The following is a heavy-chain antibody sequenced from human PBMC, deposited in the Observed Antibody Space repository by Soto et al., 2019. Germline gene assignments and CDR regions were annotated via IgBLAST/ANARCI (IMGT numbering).Heavy chain of an antibody. CDR1: GFPCSYYY. V-gene: IGHV3-11*01. CDR2: ISSSGSTI. Sequence: VGPLIVCWGASGFPCSYYYMSWISKAPGKGLEWVSYISSSGSTIYYADSVKGRFTISRDNAKNSLYLQMNSLRAEDTAVYYCARGGGNSYYYYGMDVWGQGTTVTVSS. CDR3: ARGGGNSYYYYGMDV. D-gene: IGHD2-21*02. J-gene: IGHJ6*02.